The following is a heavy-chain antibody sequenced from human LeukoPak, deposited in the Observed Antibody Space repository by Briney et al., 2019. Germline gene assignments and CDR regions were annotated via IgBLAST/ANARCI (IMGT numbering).Heavy chain of an antibody. V-gene: IGHV3-33*05. CDR1: GFTFSSYG. J-gene: IGHJ3*02. Sequence: PGGSLRLSCAASGFTFSSYGMHWVRQAPGKGLEWVAVISYDGSNKYYADSVKGRFTISRDNSKNTLYLQMNSLRAEDTAVYYCAKCKSDFDWLSPGAFDIWGQGTMVTVSS. CDR3: AKCKSDFDWLSPGAFDI. CDR2: ISYDGSNK. D-gene: IGHD3-9*01.